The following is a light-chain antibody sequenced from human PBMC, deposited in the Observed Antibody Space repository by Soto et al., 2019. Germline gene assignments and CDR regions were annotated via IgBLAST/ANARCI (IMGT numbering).Light chain of an antibody. V-gene: IGLV2-14*01. CDR3: SSDTSSSTRGNV. J-gene: IGLJ1*01. Sequence: QSALTQPASVSGSPGQSITISCTGTSTDVGGYNYVSWYQQHPGKAPKLMIYDVSNRPSGVSNRFSGSKSGNTASLTISGLQAEDEADYYCSSDTSSSTRGNVFGTGTKVTVL. CDR2: DVS. CDR1: STDVGGYNY.